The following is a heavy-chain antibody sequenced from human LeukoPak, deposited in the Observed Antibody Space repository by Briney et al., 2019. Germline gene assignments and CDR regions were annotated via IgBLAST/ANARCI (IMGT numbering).Heavy chain of an antibody. D-gene: IGHD6-19*01. CDR3: AKEKYSTGWHPEGH. V-gene: IGHV3-23*01. Sequence: GGSLRLSCAAPGFTFSSYVVSWVRQAPGKGLEWVSGISASGGDTYYADSVKGRFSISRDNSRNTLYLQMDGLRAEDTALYYCAKEKYSTGWHPEGHWGQGTLVTVSS. CDR1: GFTFSSYV. CDR2: ISASGGDT. J-gene: IGHJ4*02.